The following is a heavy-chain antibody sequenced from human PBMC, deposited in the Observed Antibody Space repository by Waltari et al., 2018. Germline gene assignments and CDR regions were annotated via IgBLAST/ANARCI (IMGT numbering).Heavy chain of an antibody. CDR1: GISFPNYA. Sequence: QVQLVESGGGVVQPGRSLRLSCAASGISFPNYAMHWVRQAPGKGLEWVAIISSHGSNRYYADSVKGRFTISRDSSKNTLCLQMNSLRGEDTAVYYCARGGIAAAADFDYWGQGTLVTVSS. V-gene: IGHV3-30*03. J-gene: IGHJ4*02. D-gene: IGHD6-13*01. CDR2: ISSHGSNR. CDR3: ARGGIAAAADFDY.